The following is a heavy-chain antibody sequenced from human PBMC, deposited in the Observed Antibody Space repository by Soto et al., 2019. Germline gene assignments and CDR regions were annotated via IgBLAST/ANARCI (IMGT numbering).Heavy chain of an antibody. J-gene: IGHJ4*02. CDR3: ARHLHRITMSEG. V-gene: IGHV4-39*01. Sequence: QLQLQESGPGLVKPSETLSLTCTVSGGSISSSRYYWGWIRQPPGKGLEWIGSIHYSGSTYYNPSLRCRVTISVYMSRYLFSLTLSSLTAADTAVYLCARHLHRITMSEGWGRGNLVSVSS. CDR2: IHYSGST. CDR1: GGSISSSRYY. D-gene: IGHD3-3*01.